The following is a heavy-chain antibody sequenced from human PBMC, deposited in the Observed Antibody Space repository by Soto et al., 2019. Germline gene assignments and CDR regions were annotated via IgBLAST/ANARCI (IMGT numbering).Heavy chain of an antibody. CDR3: ARDHLRTNWFDP. J-gene: IGHJ5*02. CDR2: TYYRSKWYN. V-gene: IGHV6-1*01. CDR1: GDSVSSNSSA. Sequence: SQTLSLTFAISGDSVSSNSSAWNCISQSPSRGLEWLGRTYYRSKWYNDYAVSVKSRITINPDTSKNQFSLQLNSVTPEDTAVYYCARDHLRTNWFDPWGQGTLVTVSS.